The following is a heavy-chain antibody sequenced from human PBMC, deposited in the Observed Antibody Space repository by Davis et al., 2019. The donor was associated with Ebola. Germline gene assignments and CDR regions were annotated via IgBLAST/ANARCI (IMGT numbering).Heavy chain of an antibody. V-gene: IGHV3-66*01. J-gene: IGHJ6*02. CDR3: ASNSGYYYYGMDV. Sequence: GESLKISCAASGFIVSDKYMSWVRQAPGKGLEWVSVIYSGGSTYYADSVKGRFTISRDNSKNTLYLQMNSLRAEDTAVYYCASNSGYYYYGMDVWGQGTTVTVSS. CDR1: GFIVSDKY. CDR2: IYSGGST. D-gene: IGHD1-26*01.